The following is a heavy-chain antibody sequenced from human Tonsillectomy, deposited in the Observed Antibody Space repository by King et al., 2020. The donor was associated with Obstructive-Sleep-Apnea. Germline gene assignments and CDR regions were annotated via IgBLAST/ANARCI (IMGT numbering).Heavy chain of an antibody. V-gene: IGHV3-66*01. CDR1: GFTVSNYY. D-gene: IGHD1-26*01. CDR2: IYSGGST. Sequence: EVQLVESGGTLVQPGGSLRLSCAASGFTVSNYYMSWVRQAPGKGLEWVAVIYSGGSTYYADSAKGRFTISRDDSKNTLYLQMNNLRAEDTAVYYCAKSLASSVGATVWGQGTLVTVSS. J-gene: IGHJ1*01. CDR3: AKSLASSVGATV.